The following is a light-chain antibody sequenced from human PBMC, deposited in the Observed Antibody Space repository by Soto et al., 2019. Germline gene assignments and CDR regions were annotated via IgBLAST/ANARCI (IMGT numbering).Light chain of an antibody. CDR1: QDIRNT. Sequence: IQVTQSPVSLSASKGDRVAISCRASQDIRNTLAWYQQKPGDAPKLLIFAASNLQSGVPSRFSGSGSVTDFTLAITGLQPEEFATYYCLQYYNCSWTFGRGTKVDI. CDR3: LQYYNCSWT. V-gene: IGKV1-6*01. CDR2: AAS. J-gene: IGKJ1*01.